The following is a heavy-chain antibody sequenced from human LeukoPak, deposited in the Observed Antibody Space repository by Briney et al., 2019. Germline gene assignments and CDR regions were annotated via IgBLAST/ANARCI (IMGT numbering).Heavy chain of an antibody. D-gene: IGHD6-6*01. Sequence: GGSLRLSCAASGFTVSSNYMSWVRQAPGKGLEWVSVIYSGGSTYYADSVKGRFTISRDNSKNTLYLQMNSLRAEDTAVYYCARGFHRARQDYWGQGTLVTVSS. V-gene: IGHV3-53*01. CDR3: ARGFHRARQDY. J-gene: IGHJ4*02. CDR1: GFTVSSNY. CDR2: IYSGGST.